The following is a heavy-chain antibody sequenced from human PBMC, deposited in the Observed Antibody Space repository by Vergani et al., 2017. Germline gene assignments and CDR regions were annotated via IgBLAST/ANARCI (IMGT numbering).Heavy chain of an antibody. J-gene: IGHJ4*02. CDR3: AKALIGSSWSNFDY. CDR2: IRYDGSNK. CDR1: GFTFSSYG. Sequence: QVQLVESGGGVVQPGGSLRLSCAASGFTFSSYGMHWVRQAPGKGLEWVVFIRYDGSNKYYADSVKGRFTISRDNSKNTLYLQMNRLRAEDTAVYYCAKALIGSSWSNFDYWGQGTLVTVSS. V-gene: IGHV3-30*02. D-gene: IGHD6-13*01.